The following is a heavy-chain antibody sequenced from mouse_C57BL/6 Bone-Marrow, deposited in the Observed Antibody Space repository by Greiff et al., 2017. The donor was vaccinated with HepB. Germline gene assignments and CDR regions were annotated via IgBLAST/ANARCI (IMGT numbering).Heavy chain of an antibody. CDR1: EYEFPSHD. D-gene: IGHD2-3*01. J-gene: IGHJ1*03. CDR2: INSDGGSN. Sequence: DVMLVESGGGLVQPGESLKLSCESNEYEFPSHDMSWVRKTPEKRLELVAAINSDGGSNYYPDTMERRFIISRDNTKTTLYLQMSSLRSDDTALYYCARVYDGYWYFDVWGTGTTVTVSS. V-gene: IGHV5-2*01. CDR3: ARVYDGYWYFDV.